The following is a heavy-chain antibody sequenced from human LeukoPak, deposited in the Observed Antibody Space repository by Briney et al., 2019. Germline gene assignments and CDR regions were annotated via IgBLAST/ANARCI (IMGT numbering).Heavy chain of an antibody. CDR1: GYTFTSYG. Sequence: AASVKVSCKASGYTFTSYGISWVRQAPGQGLEGMGWISAYNGNTNYAQKLQGRVTMTTDTSTSTAYMELRSLRSDDTAVYYCARLPYCSSTSCRSEFNWFDPWGQGTLVTVSS. CDR2: ISAYNGNT. CDR3: ARLPYCSSTSCRSEFNWFDP. D-gene: IGHD2-2*01. J-gene: IGHJ5*02. V-gene: IGHV1-18*01.